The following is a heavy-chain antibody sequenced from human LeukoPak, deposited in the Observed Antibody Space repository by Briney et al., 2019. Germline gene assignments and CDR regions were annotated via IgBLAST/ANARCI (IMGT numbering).Heavy chain of an antibody. V-gene: IGHV3-72*01. CDR3: ADLGATL. J-gene: IGHJ4*02. Sequence: PGGSLRLSCAASGFTFSSYWMSWVRQAPGKGLEWVGHIRNKANTYTTFYAASVKGRFTISRDDSENSLYLQMNSLKTEDTAVYYCADLGATLWGQGTLVNVSS. CDR1: GFTFSSYW. D-gene: IGHD1-26*01. CDR2: IRNKANTYTT.